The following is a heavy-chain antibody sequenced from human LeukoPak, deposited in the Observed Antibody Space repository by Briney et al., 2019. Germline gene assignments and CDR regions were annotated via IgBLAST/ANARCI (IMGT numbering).Heavy chain of an antibody. CDR3: ARVGAYYYGSGSYSPHDAFDI. V-gene: IGHV1-69*05. J-gene: IGHJ3*02. CDR2: IIPIFGTA. CDR1: GGTFGSYA. D-gene: IGHD3-10*01. Sequence: SVKVSCKASGGTFGSYAISWVRQAPGQGLEWMGGIIPIFGTANYAQKFQGRVTITTDESTSTAYMELSSLRSEDTAVYYCARVGAYYYGSGSYSPHDAFDIWGQGTMVTVSS.